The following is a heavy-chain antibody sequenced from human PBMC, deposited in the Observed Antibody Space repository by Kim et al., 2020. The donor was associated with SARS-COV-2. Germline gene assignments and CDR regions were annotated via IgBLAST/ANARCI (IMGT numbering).Heavy chain of an antibody. D-gene: IGHD5-12*01. V-gene: IGHV1-18*04. Sequence: ASVKVSCKASGYTFTSYGISWVRQAPGQGLEWMGWISAYNGNTNYAQKLQGRVTMTTDTSTSTAYMELRSLRSDDTAVYYCARGPVGRWLQLRRYYYYGMDVWGQGTTVTVSS. J-gene: IGHJ6*02. CDR3: ARGPVGRWLQLRRYYYYGMDV. CDR1: GYTFTSYG. CDR2: ISAYNGNT.